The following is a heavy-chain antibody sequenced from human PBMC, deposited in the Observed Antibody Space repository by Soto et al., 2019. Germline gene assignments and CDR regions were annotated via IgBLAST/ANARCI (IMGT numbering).Heavy chain of an antibody. CDR1: RGSLGSSSYY. Sequence: SETLSLTCTVSRGSLGSSSYYWGWIRQSPGKGLEWIGNIYYSGNTFYNPSLKSRVTISVDTSKNQFYLHLRSVTAADTAIFYCASIAAPGTTHFDFWGQGTLVTVSS. V-gene: IGHV4-39*01. J-gene: IGHJ4*02. CDR2: IYYSGNT. D-gene: IGHD6-13*01. CDR3: ASIAAPGTTHFDF.